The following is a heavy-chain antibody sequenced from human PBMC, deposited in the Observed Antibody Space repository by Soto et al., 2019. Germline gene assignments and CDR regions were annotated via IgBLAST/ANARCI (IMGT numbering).Heavy chain of an antibody. Sequence: QVQLQESGPGLVKPSQTLSLTCTVSGGSISSGGYYWSWIRQHPGKGLECIGYIYYSGSTYYNPSIKSRVTISVDKSKNQFSLKLSSVTAADTAVYYCARDQLHYGGGDYFDYWGQGTLVTVSS. V-gene: IGHV4-31*03. CDR3: ARDQLHYGGGDYFDY. D-gene: IGHD4-17*01. J-gene: IGHJ4*02. CDR1: GGSISSGGYY. CDR2: IYYSGST.